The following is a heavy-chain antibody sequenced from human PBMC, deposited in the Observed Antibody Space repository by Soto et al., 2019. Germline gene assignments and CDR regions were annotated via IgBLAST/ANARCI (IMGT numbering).Heavy chain of an antibody. Sequence: EVHLVESGGGSVQPGGSLRISCGASGFTFGSYWMDWVRQVPGKGLVWVSRINGDGRITTYADSMKGRFTISRDNAGSTLYLQMNSLRVDDTAVYYCSRETLWFGESPKSGGQGTLVTVSS. D-gene: IGHD3-10*01. CDR3: SRETLWFGESPKS. V-gene: IGHV3-74*01. CDR2: INGDGRIT. CDR1: GFTFGSYW. J-gene: IGHJ4*02.